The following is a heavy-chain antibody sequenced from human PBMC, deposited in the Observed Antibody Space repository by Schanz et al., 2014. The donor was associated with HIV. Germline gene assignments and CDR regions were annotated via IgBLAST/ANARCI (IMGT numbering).Heavy chain of an antibody. D-gene: IGHD5-18*01. CDR2: MNPNSGNT. Sequence: QVQLVQSGAAVKKPGASVKVSCKASGYTFTSYDINWVRQANGQGLEWMGWMNPNSGNTGYAQKFQGRVTMTRNASITTAYMELSSLRSEDTAVYFCAKMDAAMGINWFDPWGQGTLVTVSS. CDR1: GYTFTSYD. J-gene: IGHJ5*02. CDR3: AKMDAAMGINWFDP. V-gene: IGHV1-8*01.